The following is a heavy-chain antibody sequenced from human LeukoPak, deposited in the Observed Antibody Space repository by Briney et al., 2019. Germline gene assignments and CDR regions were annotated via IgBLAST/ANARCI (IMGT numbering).Heavy chain of an antibody. V-gene: IGHV3-23*01. Sequence: GGSLRLSCAASGFTFSSYAMSWVRQAPGKGLEWVSAISGSGGGTYYADSVKGRFTISRDNSKNTLYLQMNSLRAEDTAVYYCAKEVEYYDFWSGYDYWGQGTLVTVSS. J-gene: IGHJ4*02. CDR2: ISGSGGGT. CDR3: AKEVEYYDFWSGYDY. CDR1: GFTFSSYA. D-gene: IGHD3-3*01.